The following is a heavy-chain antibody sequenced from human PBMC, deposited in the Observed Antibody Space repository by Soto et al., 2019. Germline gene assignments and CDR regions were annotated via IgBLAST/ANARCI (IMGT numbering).Heavy chain of an antibody. J-gene: IGHJ6*02. CDR1: GYKFISHS. CDR2: ISAYNGNT. CDR3: ATGAFCVGAPGFLAMDV. V-gene: IGHV1-18*01. D-gene: IGHD2-21*01. Sequence: QIQLVQSGGEVKKPGASVKVSCKSSGYKFISHSITWVRQAPGQGLEWMGRISAYNGNTNYAQKLQGRVTMTTDTATNTADLVLRSLRSNDTAVYYCATGAFCVGAPGFLAMDVWGQGTTVT.